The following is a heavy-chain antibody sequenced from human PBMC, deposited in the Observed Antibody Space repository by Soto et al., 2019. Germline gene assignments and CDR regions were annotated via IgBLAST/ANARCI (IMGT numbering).Heavy chain of an antibody. CDR1: GGSFSGYY. CDR3: ARVISDDSSGYYYPFDY. Sequence: QVQLQQWGAGLLKPSETLSLTCAVYGGSFSGYYWSWIRQPPGKGLEWIGEINHSGSTNYNPSLKSRVTISVDTSKHQFSLKLSSVTAADTAVYYCARVISDDSSGYYYPFDYWGQGTLVTVSS. J-gene: IGHJ4*02. CDR2: INHSGST. V-gene: IGHV4-34*01. D-gene: IGHD3-22*01.